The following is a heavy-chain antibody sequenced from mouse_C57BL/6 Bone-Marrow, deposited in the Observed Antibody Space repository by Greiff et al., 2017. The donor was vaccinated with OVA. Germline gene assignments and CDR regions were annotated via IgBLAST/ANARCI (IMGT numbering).Heavy chain of an antibody. CDR2: IYPGGGYN. D-gene: IGHD2-3*01. Sequence: QVQLKESGAELVRPGTSVKMSCKASGYTFTNYWIGWAKQRPGHGLEWIGDIYPGGGYNNYNEQFKGKATLTADKSSSTAYMQFSSLTSEDSAIYYCARCRWFPDYFDYWGQGTTLTVSS. CDR1: GYTFTNYW. J-gene: IGHJ2*01. CDR3: ARCRWFPDYFDY. V-gene: IGHV1-63*01.